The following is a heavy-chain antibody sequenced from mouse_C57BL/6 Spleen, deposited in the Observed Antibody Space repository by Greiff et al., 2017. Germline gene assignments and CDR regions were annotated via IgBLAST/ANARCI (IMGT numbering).Heavy chain of an antibody. V-gene: IGHV2-6-1*01. D-gene: IGHD2-4*01. CDR1: GFSLTSYG. Sequence: VKLQESGPGLVAPSQSLSITCTVSGFSLTSYGVHWVRQPPGKGLEWLVVIWSDGSTTYNSALNSRLSISKDNSKSQVFLKMNSLQTDDTAMYYCARHYDYDGGNAMDYWGQGTSVTVSS. CDR3: ARHYDYDGGNAMDY. J-gene: IGHJ4*01. CDR2: IWSDGST.